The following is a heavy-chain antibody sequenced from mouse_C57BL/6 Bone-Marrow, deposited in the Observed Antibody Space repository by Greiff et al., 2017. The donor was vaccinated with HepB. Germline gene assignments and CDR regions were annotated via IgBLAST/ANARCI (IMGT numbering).Heavy chain of an antibody. D-gene: IGHD2-4*01. CDR3: AREGAIYYDYDGYYAMDY. CDR1: GYTFTDHT. V-gene: IGHV1-78*01. Sequence: QVQLQQSDAELVKPGASVKISCKVSGYTFTDHTIHWMKQRPEQGLEWIGYIYPRDGSTKYNEKFKGKATLTADKSSSTAYMQLNSLTSEDSAVYFCAREGAIYYDYDGYYAMDYWGQGTSVTVSS. CDR2: IYPRDGST. J-gene: IGHJ4*01.